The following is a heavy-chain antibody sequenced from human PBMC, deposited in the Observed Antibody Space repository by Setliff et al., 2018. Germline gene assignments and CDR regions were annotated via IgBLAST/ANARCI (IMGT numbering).Heavy chain of an antibody. D-gene: IGHD3-3*01. CDR2: IYHRGRT. CDR1: GDSITSGSDY. V-gene: IGHV4-39*02. CDR3: ASPRRDDLDSPFDAFDI. J-gene: IGHJ3*02. Sequence: PSETLSLTCTVSGDSITSGSDYWNWIRQPAGKGLEWIATIYHRGRTYYNPSLNSRVTISLDTSKNHFSLKLRSVTAADTAVYYCASPRRDDLDSPFDAFDIWGQGTKVTVSS.